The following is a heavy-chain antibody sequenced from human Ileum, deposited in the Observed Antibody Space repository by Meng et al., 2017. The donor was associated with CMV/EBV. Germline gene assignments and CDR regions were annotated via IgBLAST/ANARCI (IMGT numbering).Heavy chain of an antibody. Sequence: GESLKISCAASGFDFSSHAMHWVRQAPGKGLEWMAVVSYDGTNKYHADSILGRFTVSRDNNRNTVSLQMKRVTSDDTGLYYCVRSPLSVARDFYFDHWGQGAQVTVSS. V-gene: IGHV3-30*04. D-gene: IGHD5/OR15-5a*01. CDR2: VSYDGTNK. CDR1: GFDFSSHA. J-gene: IGHJ4*02. CDR3: VRSPLSVARDFYFDH.